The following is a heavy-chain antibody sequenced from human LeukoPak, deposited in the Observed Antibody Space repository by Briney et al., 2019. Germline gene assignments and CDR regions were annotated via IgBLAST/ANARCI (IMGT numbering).Heavy chain of an antibody. D-gene: IGHD3-9*01. CDR1: GGSISSYY. Sequence: SDTLSLTRTVSGGSISSYYWSWIRQPAGKGPEWIWRIYTSGSTNYNPSLQSRVTMSVDTSKNQFPLKLSSVAAADAAVYYCAGEYDILTGYLDVWGKGTTVTISS. CDR3: AGEYDILTGYLDV. J-gene: IGHJ6*03. V-gene: IGHV4-4*07. CDR2: IYTSGST.